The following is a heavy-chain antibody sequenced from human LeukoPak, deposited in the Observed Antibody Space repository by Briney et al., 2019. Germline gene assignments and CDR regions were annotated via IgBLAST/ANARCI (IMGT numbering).Heavy chain of an antibody. D-gene: IGHD1-1*01. CDR1: GFTFSYYG. CDR2: IRYDGSSK. V-gene: IGHV3-30*02. Sequence: GGSLRLSCAASGFTFSYYGMHWVRQAPGKGLDWVAFIRYDGSSKYYADSVKGRFTISRDNSRNTLYLQMNSLRAEDTAVYYCAKDTNPGFDYWGQGTLVTVSS. J-gene: IGHJ4*02. CDR3: AKDTNPGFDY.